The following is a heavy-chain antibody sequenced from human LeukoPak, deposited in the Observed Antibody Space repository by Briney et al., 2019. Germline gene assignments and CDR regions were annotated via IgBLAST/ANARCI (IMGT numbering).Heavy chain of an antibody. CDR3: ARRGSYRFYYFDS. J-gene: IGHJ4*02. V-gene: IGHV1-46*01. CDR2: INPSGGST. CDR1: GYTLTSYY. D-gene: IGHD3-16*02. Sequence: ASVKVSCTASGYTLTSYYMHWVRQAPGQGLEWMGIINPSGGSTSYAQKFQGRVTMTRDTSTSTVYMELSSLRSEDTAVYYCARRGSYRFYYFDSWGQGTLGTVSS.